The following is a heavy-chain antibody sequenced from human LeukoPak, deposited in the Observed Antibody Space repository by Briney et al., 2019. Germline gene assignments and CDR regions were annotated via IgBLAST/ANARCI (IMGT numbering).Heavy chain of an antibody. J-gene: IGHJ4*02. Sequence: AASVKVSCKASGYTFTSYGISWVRQAPGQGLEWMGWISAYNGNTNYAQKLQGRVTMTTDTSTSTAYMELRSLRSVDTAVYYCARGPKSNSYGYWIFSFWGQGTLVTVSS. V-gene: IGHV1-18*01. CDR2: ISAYNGNT. CDR3: ARGPKSNSYGYWIFSF. CDR1: GYTFTSYG. D-gene: IGHD5-18*01.